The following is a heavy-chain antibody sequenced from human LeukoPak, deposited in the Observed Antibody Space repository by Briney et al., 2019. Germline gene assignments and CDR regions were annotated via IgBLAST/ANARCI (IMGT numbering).Heavy chain of an antibody. Sequence: GGSLRLSCAASGFTFSSYAMSRVRQAPGKGLEWVSAISGSGGSTYYADSVKGRFTISRDNSKNTLYLQMNSLRAEDTAVYYCAKGPSSSWPLSDFDYWGQGTLVTVSS. D-gene: IGHD6-13*01. V-gene: IGHV3-23*01. CDR3: AKGPSSSWPLSDFDY. CDR1: GFTFSSYA. J-gene: IGHJ4*02. CDR2: ISGSGGST.